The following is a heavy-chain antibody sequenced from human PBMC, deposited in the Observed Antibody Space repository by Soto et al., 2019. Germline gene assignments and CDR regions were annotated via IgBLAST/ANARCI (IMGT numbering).Heavy chain of an antibody. CDR1: GFTFSDYY. CDR3: ASPTVTPHYGMDV. Sequence: QVQLVESGGGLVKPGGTLRLSCAASGFTFSDYYMSWIRQATGKRLEWVAYISSSGSTIYYADSVKGRFTISRDNAKNALLLQMNSLRAEDTAVYYCASPTVTPHYGMDVWGQRTTVTVS. V-gene: IGHV3-11*01. D-gene: IGHD4-17*01. J-gene: IGHJ6*02. CDR2: ISSSGSTI.